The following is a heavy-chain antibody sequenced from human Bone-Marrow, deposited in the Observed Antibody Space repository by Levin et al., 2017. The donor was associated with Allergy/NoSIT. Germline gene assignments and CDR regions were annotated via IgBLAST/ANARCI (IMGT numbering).Heavy chain of an antibody. J-gene: IGHJ4*02. CDR1: GFDFSRFA. D-gene: IGHD5-12*01. CDR3: AKRIKEYRGASGGYDFGA. Sequence: GGSLRLSCAASGFDFSRFAMGWVRQAPGKGLEWVSIITFSGGATYYADSVKGRFTVSRDNSQDTISLQLSSLRVEDTATYYCAKRIKEYRGASGGYDFGAGGQGTLVTVS. CDR2: ITFSGGAT. V-gene: IGHV3-23*01.